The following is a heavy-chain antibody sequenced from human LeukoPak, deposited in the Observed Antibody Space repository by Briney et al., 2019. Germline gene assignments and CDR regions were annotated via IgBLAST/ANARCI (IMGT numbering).Heavy chain of an antibody. CDR2: IWYDGTKT. D-gene: IGHD2-2*01. V-gene: IGHV3-33*01. J-gene: IGHJ4*02. CDR1: GFTFRNYG. Sequence: PGGSLRLSCEASGFTFRNYGMHWVRQAPGKGLEWVAVIWYDGTKTYYVDSVKGRFTISRDNSKNTMYLQVNSLRAEDTAIYYCARGGGGHTRPLFDYWGQGTLVTVSS. CDR3: ARGGGGHTRPLFDY.